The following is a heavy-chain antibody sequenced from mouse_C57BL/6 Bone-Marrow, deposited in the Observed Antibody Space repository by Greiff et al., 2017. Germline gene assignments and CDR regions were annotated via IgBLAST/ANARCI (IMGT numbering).Heavy chain of an antibody. V-gene: IGHV1-19*01. CDR3: ARTNYYGSTYAMDY. CDR1: GYTFTDYY. Sequence: EVQLQQSGPVLVKPGASVKMSCKASGYTFTDYYMNWVKQSHGKSLEWIGVINPYNGGTSYNQKFKGKATLTVDKSSSTAYMELNSLTSEDSAVYYCARTNYYGSTYAMDYWGQGTSVTVSS. J-gene: IGHJ4*01. D-gene: IGHD1-1*01. CDR2: INPYNGGT.